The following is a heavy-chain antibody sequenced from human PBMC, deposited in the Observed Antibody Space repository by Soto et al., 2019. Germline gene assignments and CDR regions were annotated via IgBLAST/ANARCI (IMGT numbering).Heavy chain of an antibody. J-gene: IGHJ4*02. CDR2: ISGSGGST. D-gene: IGHD5-12*01. CDR3: AKGVEMATITEFDY. V-gene: IGHV3-23*01. CDR1: GFTCSSYA. Sequence: GGSLRLSCAASGFTCSSYAMSWVRQAPGKGLEWVSAISGSGGSTYYADSVKGRFTISRDNSKNTLYLQMNSLRAEDTAVYYCAKGVEMATITEFDYWGQGTLVTVSS.